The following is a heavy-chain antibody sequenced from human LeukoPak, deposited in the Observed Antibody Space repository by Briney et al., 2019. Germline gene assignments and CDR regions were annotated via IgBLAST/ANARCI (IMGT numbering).Heavy chain of an antibody. Sequence: ASVKVSCKASGYTFTGYYMHWVRQAPGQGPEWMGWINPNSGGANYAQKFQGRVTMTRDTSISTAYMELSRLRSDDTAVYYCARYYDSSGARQYYFDYWGQGTLVTVSS. D-gene: IGHD3-22*01. V-gene: IGHV1-2*02. J-gene: IGHJ4*02. CDR1: GYTFTGYY. CDR2: INPNSGGA. CDR3: ARYYDSSGARQYYFDY.